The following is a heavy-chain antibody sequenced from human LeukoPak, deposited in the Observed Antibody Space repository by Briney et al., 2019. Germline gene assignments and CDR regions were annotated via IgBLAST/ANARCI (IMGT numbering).Heavy chain of an antibody. D-gene: IGHD3-10*01. CDR1: GFTFSSYS. CDR2: ISSSSSYI. CDR3: ASTSTRLLWFGELEYNWFDP. J-gene: IGHJ5*02. Sequence: GGSLRLSCAASGFTFSSYSMNWVRQAPGNGLEWVSSISSSSSYIYYADSVKGRFTISRDNAKNSLYLQMNSLRAEDTAVYYCASTSTRLLWFGELEYNWFDPWGQGTLVTVSS. V-gene: IGHV3-21*01.